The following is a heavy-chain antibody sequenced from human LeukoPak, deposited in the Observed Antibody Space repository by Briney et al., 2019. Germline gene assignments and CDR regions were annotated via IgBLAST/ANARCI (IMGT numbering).Heavy chain of an antibody. CDR3: ARDRFEVVVAATQGYYYYYGMDV. CDR2: IFSSGNT. D-gene: IGHD2-15*01. Sequence: PSETLSLTCTVSGGSISNYYWSWIRQPAGKGLEWIGWIFSSGNTNYNPSLKSRVTISVDTSKNQFSLKLSSVTAADTAVYYCARDRFEVVVAATQGYYYYYGMDVWGQGTTVTVSS. CDR1: GGSISNYY. V-gene: IGHV4-4*07. J-gene: IGHJ6*02.